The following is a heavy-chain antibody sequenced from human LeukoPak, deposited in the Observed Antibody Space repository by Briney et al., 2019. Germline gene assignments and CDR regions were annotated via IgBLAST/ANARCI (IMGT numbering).Heavy chain of an antibody. CDR2: IIPIFGTA. CDR1: GGTFSSYA. J-gene: IGHJ3*02. Sequence: SVKVSCKASGGTFSSYAISWVRQAPGQGREWMGRIIPIFGTANYAQKFQGRVTITTDESTSTAYMELSSLRSEDTAVYYCAREDIRYSSTLWSGGFAFGIWGQGTMVTVSS. CDR3: AREDIRYSSTLWSGGFAFGI. D-gene: IGHD6-13*01. V-gene: IGHV1-69*05.